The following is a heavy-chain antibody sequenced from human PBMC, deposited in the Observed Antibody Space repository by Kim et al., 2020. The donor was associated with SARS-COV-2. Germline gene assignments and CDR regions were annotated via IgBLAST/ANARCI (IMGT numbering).Heavy chain of an antibody. J-gene: IGHJ4*02. Sequence: ASVKVSCKASGYTFNHYYIHWVRQGPGQGLEWMGRINPHDGGTSNAQKFQGRVTMTRDASITTAYMELSGLRSDDTAVYYCARDSGSYGVLDYWGQGTPV. D-gene: IGHD1-26*01. V-gene: IGHV1-2*06. CDR2: INPHDGGT. CDR3: ARDSGSYGVLDY. CDR1: GYTFNHYY.